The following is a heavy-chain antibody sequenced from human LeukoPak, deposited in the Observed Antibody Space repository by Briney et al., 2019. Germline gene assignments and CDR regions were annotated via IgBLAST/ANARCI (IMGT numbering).Heavy chain of an antibody. V-gene: IGHV3-30*02. J-gene: IGHJ4*02. CDR2: IWYDGSNK. Sequence: PGGSLRLSCAASGFTFSSYGMHWVRQAPGKGLEWVAVIWYDGSNKYYADSVKGRFTISRDSSKNTLYLQMNSLRADDTAIYYCAKDTSMVIDYWGQGTLVTVSS. CDR1: GFTFSSYG. CDR3: AKDTSMVIDY. D-gene: IGHD5-18*01.